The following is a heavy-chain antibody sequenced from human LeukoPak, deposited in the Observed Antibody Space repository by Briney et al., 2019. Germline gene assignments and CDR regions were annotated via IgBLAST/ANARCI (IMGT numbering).Heavy chain of an antibody. Sequence: ASVKVSCKASGGTFSSYAISWVRQAPGQGLEWMGIINPSGGSTSYAQKFQGRVTMTRDTSTSTVYMELSSLRSEDTAVYYCARGGGSSSPYYYYGMDVWGQGTTVTVSS. CDR1: GGTFSSYA. D-gene: IGHD6-6*01. V-gene: IGHV1-46*01. J-gene: IGHJ6*02. CDR3: ARGGGSSSPYYYYGMDV. CDR2: INPSGGST.